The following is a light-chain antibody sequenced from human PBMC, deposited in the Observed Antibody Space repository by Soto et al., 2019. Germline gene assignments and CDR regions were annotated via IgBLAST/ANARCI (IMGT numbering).Light chain of an antibody. CDR1: HSLTNNY. CDR3: QQYGSSPPYT. V-gene: IGKV3-20*01. CDR2: GSS. Sequence: EVVLTQSPGTLSLSPGERATLSCRASHSLTNNYLAWYQQKPGQAPRLLIFGSSDRATGIPDRFSGSGSGTDFTLTISGLEPEYFAVFYCQQYGSSPPYTFGQGTKLEI. J-gene: IGKJ2*01.